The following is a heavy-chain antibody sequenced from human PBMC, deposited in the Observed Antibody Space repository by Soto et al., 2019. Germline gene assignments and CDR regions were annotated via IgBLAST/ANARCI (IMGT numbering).Heavy chain of an antibody. V-gene: IGHV3-23*01. D-gene: IGHD6-6*01. Sequence: HPGGSLRLSCAASRFTFINYDMSWVRQAPGKGLEWVSTITGSGATTYYADSVKGRFTISRDNPKNTLYLQMNSLRVEDTGVYFCSTAASSSSGYWGQGTLVTVSS. J-gene: IGHJ4*02. CDR1: RFTFINYD. CDR3: STAASSSSGY. CDR2: ITGSGATT.